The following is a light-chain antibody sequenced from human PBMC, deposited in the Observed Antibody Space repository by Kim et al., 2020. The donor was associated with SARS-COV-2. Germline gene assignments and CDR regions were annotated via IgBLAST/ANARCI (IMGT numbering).Light chain of an antibody. Sequence: SASVGDRVTITCRASESISNWLAWYQQKPGKAPNLLIYLVSTLESGVPSRFSGSGSGTEFTLTITSLQPDDFATYYCQHYIRFPYTFGQGTKLEI. CDR2: LVS. J-gene: IGKJ2*01. CDR1: ESISNW. V-gene: IGKV1-5*03. CDR3: QHYIRFPYT.